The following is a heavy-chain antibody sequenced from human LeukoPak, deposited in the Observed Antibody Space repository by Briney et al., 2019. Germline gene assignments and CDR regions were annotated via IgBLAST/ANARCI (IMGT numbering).Heavy chain of an antibody. Sequence: GGSLRLSCAASGFTFSSYAMSWVRQAPGKGLEWVSAISGSGGSTYYADSVKGRFTISKDNSKNTVFLQMNSLRAEDTGVYFCAREEFDFWGQGTLVTVSS. CDR2: ISGSGGST. CDR3: AREEFDF. V-gene: IGHV3-23*01. J-gene: IGHJ4*02. CDR1: GFTFSSYA.